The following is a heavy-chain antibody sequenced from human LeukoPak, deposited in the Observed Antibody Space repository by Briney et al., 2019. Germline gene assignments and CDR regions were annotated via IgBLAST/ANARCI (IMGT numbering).Heavy chain of an antibody. V-gene: IGHV1-69*13. J-gene: IGHJ6*02. CDR2: IIPVFGTA. CDR1: GGTFSSYA. Sequence: SVKVSCKASGGTFSSYAISWVRQAPGQGLEWMGGIIPVFGTANYAQKFQGRVTITADESTSTAYMELSSLRSEDTAVYYCARGTSYGYDYYYGMDVWGQGTTVTVSS. CDR3: ARGTSYGYDYYYGMDV. D-gene: IGHD2/OR15-2a*01.